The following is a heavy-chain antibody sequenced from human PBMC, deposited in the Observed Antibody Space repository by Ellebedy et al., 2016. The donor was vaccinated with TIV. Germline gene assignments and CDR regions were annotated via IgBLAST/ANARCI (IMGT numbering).Heavy chain of an antibody. J-gene: IGHJ4*02. D-gene: IGHD4-23*01. V-gene: IGHV3-33*01. CDR1: GFTFSSYG. CDR2: IWSDGTTK. CDR3: AREIIYGGYYFDY. Sequence: GGSLRLSXAASGFTFSSYGMHWVRQAPGKGLEWMAVIWSDGTTKYYSDSVKDRFTISRDNSKNTLYLQMNSLRAEDTAVYYCAREIIYGGYYFDYWGQGTLVTVSS.